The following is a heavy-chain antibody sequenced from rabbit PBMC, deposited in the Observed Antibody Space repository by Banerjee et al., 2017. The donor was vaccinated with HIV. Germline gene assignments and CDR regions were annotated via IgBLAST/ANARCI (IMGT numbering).Heavy chain of an antibody. CDR3: ARDPYVIGSGIFDL. CDR1: GFSFSSSYW. Sequence: QSLEESGGDLVKPGASLTLTCTASGFSFSSSYWICWVRQAPGKGLEWIGCIYTGDGSTYYTSWAKGRFTISKTSSTTVTLQMTSLTVADTATYFCARDPYVIGSGIFDLWGQGTLVTVS. J-gene: IGHJ4*01. V-gene: IGHV1S40*01. CDR2: IYTGDGST. D-gene: IGHD1-1*01.